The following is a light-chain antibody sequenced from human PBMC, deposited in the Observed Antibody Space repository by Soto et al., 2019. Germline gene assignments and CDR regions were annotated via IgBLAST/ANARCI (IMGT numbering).Light chain of an antibody. CDR2: RNN. J-gene: IGLJ3*02. CDR1: SSNIGSNY. Sequence: QAVVTQPPSASGTPGQRVTTSCSGSSSNIGSNYVSWHQQFPGTAPKLLIHRNNQRPSGVPDRFSGSKSGTSASLAISGLRSEDEADYYCAVWDDSLSGRVFGGGTKVTVL. CDR3: AVWDDSLSGRV. V-gene: IGLV1-47*01.